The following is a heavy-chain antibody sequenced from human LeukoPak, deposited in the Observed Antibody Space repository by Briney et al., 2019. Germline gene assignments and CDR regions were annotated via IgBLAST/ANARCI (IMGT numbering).Heavy chain of an antibody. CDR2: IYYSGST. V-gene: IGHV4-31*03. J-gene: IGHJ4*02. D-gene: IGHD4-11*01. CDR3: ARDEGYSAFDY. Sequence: SQTLSLPCSVSGGSISSGGYYWSWIRQHPGRGLGWIGYIYYSGSTYYNPSLKSRVTISVDTSKNQFSLKLSSVTAADTAVYYCARDEGYSAFDYWGQGTLVTVSS. CDR1: GGSISSGGYY.